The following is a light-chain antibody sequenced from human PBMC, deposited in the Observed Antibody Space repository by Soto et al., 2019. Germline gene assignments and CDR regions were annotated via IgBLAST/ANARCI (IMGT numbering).Light chain of an antibody. CDR1: QDMNNW. V-gene: IGKV1-5*01. Sequence: DLQMTQSPSTLSAFVVDRVTITCLATQDMNNWLAWYQQKPGKAPRLLIYDVSPLQTGVPSRFSGRGSGTEATLIISRLEPEDFAVFYCQQYGSSPWTSGQGTKVDIK. J-gene: IGKJ1*01. CDR2: DVS. CDR3: QQYGSSPWT.